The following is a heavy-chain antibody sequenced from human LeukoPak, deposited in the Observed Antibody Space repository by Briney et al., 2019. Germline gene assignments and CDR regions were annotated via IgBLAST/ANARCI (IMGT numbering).Heavy chain of an antibody. J-gene: IGHJ3*02. Sequence: GGSLRLSCAASGFTVSSNYMSWVRQAPGKGLEWVSGISWNSGSIGYADSVKGRFTMSRDNAKNSLYLQMNSLRSEDTAVYYCAATYFYDSPLAFDIWGQGTMVTVSS. CDR1: GFTVSSNY. CDR3: AATYFYDSPLAFDI. D-gene: IGHD3-22*01. V-gene: IGHV3-9*01. CDR2: ISWNSGSI.